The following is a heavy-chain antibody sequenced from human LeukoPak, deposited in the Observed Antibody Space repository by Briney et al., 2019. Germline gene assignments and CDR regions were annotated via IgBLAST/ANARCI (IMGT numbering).Heavy chain of an antibody. CDR1: GFTFSSYS. D-gene: IGHD3-22*01. Sequence: GGSLRLSCAASGFTFSSYSMNWVRQAPGKGLEWVSSISSSSSYIYYADSVKGRFTISRDNAKNSLYLQMNSLRAEGTAVYYCARGRRQYYYDSSGYFDDAFDIWGQGTMVTVSS. V-gene: IGHV3-21*01. J-gene: IGHJ3*02. CDR3: ARGRRQYYYDSSGYFDDAFDI. CDR2: ISSSSSYI.